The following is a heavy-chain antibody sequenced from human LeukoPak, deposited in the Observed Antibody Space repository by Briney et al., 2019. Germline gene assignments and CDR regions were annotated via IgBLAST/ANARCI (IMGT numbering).Heavy chain of an antibody. J-gene: IGHJ4*02. CDR3: ARTYYDILTAYNPYFDY. CDR1: GFTLSTYA. V-gene: IGHV3-23*01. D-gene: IGHD3-9*01. CDR2: TSSSDAGT. Sequence: PGGSLRLSCAASGFTLSTYAMSWVRQTPGKGLEWVAATSSSDAGTYHADSVRGRFTISRDNSKNTLYLQMNSLRAEDTAVYYCARTYYDILTAYNPYFDYWGQGTLVTVSS.